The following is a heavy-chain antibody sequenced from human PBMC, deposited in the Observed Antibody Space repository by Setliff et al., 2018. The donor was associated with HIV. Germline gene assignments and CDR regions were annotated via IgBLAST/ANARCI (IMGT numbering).Heavy chain of an antibody. V-gene: IGHV4-39*01. CDR3: ARHSITLVVGVPERDDAFDI. CDR1: GGSIRSSSSY. J-gene: IGHJ3*02. Sequence: PSETLSLTCTVSGGSIRSSSSYWGWIRQPPGEGLEWIGIIYYSGSTYYNPSLKSRVTISVDTSKNQFSLKLSSVTAADTAVYYCARHSITLVVGVPERDDAFDIWGQGTMVTVSS. CDR2: IYYSGST. D-gene: IGHD3-22*01.